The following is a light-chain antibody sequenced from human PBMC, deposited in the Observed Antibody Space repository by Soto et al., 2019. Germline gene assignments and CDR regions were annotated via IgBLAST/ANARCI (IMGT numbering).Light chain of an antibody. Sequence: IQMTQSPSSLSASVGDTVTVTCRSSQGIRNYLNWFQQKPGKAPKRLISVASTLQSGVPSRFSGSGSGTEFTLTISSLQPEDSATYYCQQYNDWPRTFGQGTKVETK. CDR2: VAS. V-gene: IGKV1-17*01. CDR1: QGIRNY. CDR3: QQYNDWPRT. J-gene: IGKJ1*01.